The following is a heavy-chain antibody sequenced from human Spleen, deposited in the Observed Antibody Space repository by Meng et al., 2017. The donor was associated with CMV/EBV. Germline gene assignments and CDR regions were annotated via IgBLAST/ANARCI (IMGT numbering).Heavy chain of an antibody. Sequence: GESLKISCAASGFTFSSYAMHWVRQAPGKGLEWVAVISYDGSNKYYADSVKGRFTISRDNSKNTLYLQMNSLRAEDTAVYYCAKDRGGSYGLDRGNYGMDVWGQGTTVTVSS. J-gene: IGHJ6*02. V-gene: IGHV3-30*04. CDR2: ISYDGSNK. D-gene: IGHD5-18*01. CDR3: AKDRGGSYGLDRGNYGMDV. CDR1: GFTFSSYA.